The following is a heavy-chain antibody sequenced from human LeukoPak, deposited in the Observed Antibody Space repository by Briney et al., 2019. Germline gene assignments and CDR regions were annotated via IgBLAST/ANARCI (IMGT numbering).Heavy chain of an antibody. CDR1: GFTLSDYW. V-gene: IGHV3-7*01. J-gene: IGHJ4*02. CDR2: IKKDGIEK. CDR3: GRGWGGGIAAAGTMIEGDY. D-gene: IGHD6-13*01. Sequence: GGSLRLSCAVSGFTLSDYWMSWVRQAPGKGLEWVANIKKDGIEKNYVDSVKGRFTISRDNAGNSLFLQMNSLDVEDTGVYFWGRGWGGGIAAAGTMIEGDYWGQGTLVTVSS.